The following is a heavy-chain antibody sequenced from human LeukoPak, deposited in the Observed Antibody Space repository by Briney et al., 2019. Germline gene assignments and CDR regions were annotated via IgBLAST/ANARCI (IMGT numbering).Heavy chain of an antibody. Sequence: ASVKVSCKASGYTFTSYAMHWVRQAPGQRLEWMGWINAGNGNTKYSQKFQGRVTITRDTYASTAYMELSSLRSEDTAVYYCARVPLLLWFGELLASEGSYFDYWGQGTLVTVSS. D-gene: IGHD3-10*01. V-gene: IGHV1-3*01. CDR1: GYTFTSYA. CDR3: ARVPLLLWFGELLASEGSYFDY. CDR2: INAGNGNT. J-gene: IGHJ4*02.